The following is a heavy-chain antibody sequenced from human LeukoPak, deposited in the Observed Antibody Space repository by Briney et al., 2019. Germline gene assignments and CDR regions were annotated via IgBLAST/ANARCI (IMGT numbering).Heavy chain of an antibody. V-gene: IGHV1-18*01. D-gene: IGHD1-7*01. J-gene: IGHJ4*02. CDR1: GYIFSNYG. CDR2: INAKNGDT. Sequence: ASVKVSCKASGYIFSNYGISWVRQAPGQGLEWMGWINAKNGDTNYIQKFRGRVTMTTDTSTSTAYMELWSLRSDDTAVYYCARDVPGTTPFDYWGQGTLVTVSS. CDR3: ARDVPGTTPFDY.